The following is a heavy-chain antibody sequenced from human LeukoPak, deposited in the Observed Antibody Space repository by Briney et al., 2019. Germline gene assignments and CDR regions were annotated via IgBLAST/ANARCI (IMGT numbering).Heavy chain of an antibody. CDR2: IYSGGST. Sequence: PGGSLRLSCAASGFTFRNYAMTWVRQAPGKGLEWVSVIYSGGSTYYADSVKGRFTISRDNSKNTLYLQMNSLRAEDTAVYYCARSFSGSYSPHWGQGTLVTVSS. V-gene: IGHV3-66*01. D-gene: IGHD1-26*01. CDR1: GFTFRNYA. J-gene: IGHJ4*02. CDR3: ARSFSGSYSPH.